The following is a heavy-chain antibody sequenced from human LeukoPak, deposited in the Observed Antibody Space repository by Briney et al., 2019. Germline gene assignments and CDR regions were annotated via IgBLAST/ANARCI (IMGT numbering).Heavy chain of an antibody. CDR1: GFTFSSYT. D-gene: IGHD2-21*02. CDR2: ISGSGGST. CDR3: AKDLRVVVTAILVY. Sequence: PGGSLTLSCAASGFTFSSYTMSWVRQAPGKGLEWVSAISGSGGSTYYADSVKGRFTISRDNSKNTLYLQMNSLRAEDTAVYYCAKDLRVVVTAILVYWGQGTLVTVSS. J-gene: IGHJ4*02. V-gene: IGHV3-23*01.